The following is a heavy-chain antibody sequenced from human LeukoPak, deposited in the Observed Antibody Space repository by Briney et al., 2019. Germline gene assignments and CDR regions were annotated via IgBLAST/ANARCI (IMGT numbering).Heavy chain of an antibody. CDR1: GFTFSSYA. V-gene: IGHV3-30-3*01. Sequence: GGSLRLSCAASGFTFSSYAMHWVRQAPGKGLEWVAVISYDGSNKYYADSVKGRFTISRDNSKNTLYLQMNSLRAEDTAVYYCARHYDSTGDYFDYWGQGTLVTVSS. D-gene: IGHD3-22*01. J-gene: IGHJ4*02. CDR3: ARHYDSTGDYFDY. CDR2: ISYDGSNK.